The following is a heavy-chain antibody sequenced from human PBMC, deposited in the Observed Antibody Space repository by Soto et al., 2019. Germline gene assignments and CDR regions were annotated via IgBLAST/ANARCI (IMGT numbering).Heavy chain of an antibody. CDR3: ASRSSGWYFDY. V-gene: IGHV3-23*01. Sequence: EVQLLESGGGLVQPGGSLRLSCAASGFTFSSYAMNWVRQAPGKGLEWVSVISGSGSSTYYADSVKGRFTISRDNSKNTLYLQMNSLGDADPAVYYCASRSSGWYFDYWGQAPLVTVSS. D-gene: IGHD6-19*01. CDR1: GFTFSSYA. J-gene: IGHJ4*02. CDR2: ISGSGSST.